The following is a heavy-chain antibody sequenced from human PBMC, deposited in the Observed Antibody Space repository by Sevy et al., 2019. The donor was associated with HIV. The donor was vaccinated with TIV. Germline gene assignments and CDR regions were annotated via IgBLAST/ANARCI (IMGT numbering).Heavy chain of an antibody. D-gene: IGHD3-9*01. J-gene: IGHJ4*02. CDR2: ISSNGDNA. CDR1: GFPFRTYA. V-gene: IGHV3-30-3*01. CDR3: ARGPEWELTSFLSH. Sequence: GGSLRLSCAASGFPFRTYAFHWVRQAPGRGLEWVGLISSNGDNAFYANSVRGRFTISRDNSMNTLYLELNNLTPDDTAVYYCARGPEWELTSFLSHWGQGTLVTVSS.